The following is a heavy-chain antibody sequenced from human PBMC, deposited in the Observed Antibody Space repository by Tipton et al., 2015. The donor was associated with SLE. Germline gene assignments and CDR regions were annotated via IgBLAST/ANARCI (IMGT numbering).Heavy chain of an antibody. CDR3: ARSPDIVVDPVFIDNYYYMYV. CDR2: INSRRYYI. J-gene: IGHJ6*03. D-gene: IGHD5-12*01. Sequence: SPRLSCAASGFTFSSYSLNWVRQAPGKGPEWVSSINSRRYYIKYADSVKGRFTISRDNAKNSLFLQMNSLRVEDSAVYYFARSPDIVVDPVFIDNYYYMYVWGKGTAVTVSS. V-gene: IGHV3-21*01. CDR1: GFTFSSYS.